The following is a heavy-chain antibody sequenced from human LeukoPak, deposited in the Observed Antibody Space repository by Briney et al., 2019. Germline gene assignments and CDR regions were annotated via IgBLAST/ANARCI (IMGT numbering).Heavy chain of an antibody. CDR1: GFTVSSNY. D-gene: IGHD6-13*01. J-gene: IGHJ4*02. V-gene: IGHV3-53*01. CDR2: IYSGGST. Sequence: GGSLRLSCAASGFTVSSNYMSWVRQAPGKGLEWVSVIYSGGSTYYADSVKGRFTISRDNSKNTLYLQMNSLRGEDTAVYYCAKDFLSSSWYGETHYFDYWGQGTLVTVSS. CDR3: AKDFLSSSWYGETHYFDY.